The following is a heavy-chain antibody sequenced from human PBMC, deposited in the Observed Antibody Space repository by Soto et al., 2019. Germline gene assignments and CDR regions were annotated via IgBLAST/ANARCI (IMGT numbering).Heavy chain of an antibody. CDR1: GYSFTSYW. D-gene: IGHD4-17*01. CDR3: ARYALGPTTVTTPWGAGGLDY. J-gene: IGHJ4*02. CDR2: IYPGDSDT. V-gene: IGHV5-51*01. Sequence: GESLKISCKGSGYSFTSYWIGWVRQMPGKGLEWMGIIYPGDSDTRYSPSFQGQVTISADKSISTAYLQWSSLKASDTAMYYCARYALGPTTVTTPWGAGGLDYWGQGTLVTVSS.